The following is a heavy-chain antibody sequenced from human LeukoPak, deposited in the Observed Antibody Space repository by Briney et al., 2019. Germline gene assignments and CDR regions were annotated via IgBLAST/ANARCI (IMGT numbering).Heavy chain of an antibody. Sequence: SETLSLTCTVSGGSISSGGYYWSWIRQHPGKGLEWIGYIYYSGSTYYNPSLKSRVTISVDTSKNQFSLKLSSVTAADTAVYYCARVGTSGTVVTDPDAFDIWGQGTMVTVSS. CDR1: GGSISSGGYY. D-gene: IGHD2-21*02. J-gene: IGHJ3*02. V-gene: IGHV4-31*03. CDR3: ARVGTSGTVVTDPDAFDI. CDR2: IYYSGST.